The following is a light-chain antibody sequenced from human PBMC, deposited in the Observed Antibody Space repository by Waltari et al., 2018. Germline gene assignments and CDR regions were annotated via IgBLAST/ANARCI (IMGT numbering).Light chain of an antibody. CDR2: DVS. J-gene: IGLJ1*01. CDR3: SSYTSSSTLYV. V-gene: IGLV2-14*01. CDR1: SSDVGNYNY. Sequence: QSALTQPASVSGSPGQSIIISCTGTSSDVGNYNYVSWYQQHPGKAPKLMIYDVSNRPSGVSTRFSGSKSGNTASLTISGLQAEDEADYYCSSYTSSSTLYVFGTGTKVTVL.